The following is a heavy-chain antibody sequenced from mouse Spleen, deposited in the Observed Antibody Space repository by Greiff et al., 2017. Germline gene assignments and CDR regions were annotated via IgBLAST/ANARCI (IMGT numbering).Heavy chain of an antibody. D-gene: IGHD2-1*01. CDR2: IWSGGST. V-gene: IGHV2-2*01. CDR3: ARIYYGNPYYAMDY. J-gene: IGHJ4*01. CDR1: GFSLTSYG. Sequence: VQLQQSGPGLVQPSQSLSITCTVSGFSLTSYGVHWVRQSPGKGLEWLGVIWSGGSTDYNAAFISRLSISKDNSKSQVFFKMNSLQADDTAIYYCARIYYGNPYYAMDYWGQGTSVTVPS.